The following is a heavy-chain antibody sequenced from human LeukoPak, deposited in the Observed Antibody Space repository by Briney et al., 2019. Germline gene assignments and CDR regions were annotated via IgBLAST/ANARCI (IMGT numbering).Heavy chain of an antibody. Sequence: ASVKVSRKASGYTFTSYYMHWVRQAPGQGLEWMGIINPSGGSTSYAQKFQGRVTMTRDTSTSTVYMELSSLRSEDTAVYYCARGLEGSDDIFPYGMDVWGQGTTVTVSS. CDR3: ARGLEGSDDIFPYGMDV. V-gene: IGHV1-46*01. J-gene: IGHJ6*02. CDR1: GYTFTSYY. D-gene: IGHD3-9*01. CDR2: INPSGGST.